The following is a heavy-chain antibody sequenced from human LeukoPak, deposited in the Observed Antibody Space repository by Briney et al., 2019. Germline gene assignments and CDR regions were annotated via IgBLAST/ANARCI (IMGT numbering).Heavy chain of an antibody. CDR1: GFTFSSYA. CDR2: ISASGGST. D-gene: IGHD6-19*01. V-gene: IGHV3-23*01. CDR3: ATPLIAVAGTGFDY. Sequence: GGSLRLSCAASGFTFSSYAMSWVRQAPGKGLDWVSSISASGGSTYSADSVKGRFTIFRDNAKNTLYLQMNSLRAEDTAVYYCATPLIAVAGTGFDYWGQGTLVTVSS. J-gene: IGHJ4*02.